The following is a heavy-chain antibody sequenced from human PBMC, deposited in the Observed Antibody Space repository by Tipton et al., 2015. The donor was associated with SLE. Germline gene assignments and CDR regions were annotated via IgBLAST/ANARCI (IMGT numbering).Heavy chain of an antibody. V-gene: IGHV4-61*05. Sequence: TLSLTCTVSGYSISSGYYWGWVRQPPGKGLEWIGYIDYSGSTNYNSSLKSRVTLSLDASKNQFSLKLNSVTAADTAVYYCACRIAARRSSLIPFDYWGQGTLVTVSS. CDR3: ACRIAARRSSLIPFDY. CDR2: IDYSGST. CDR1: GYSISSGYY. D-gene: IGHD6-6*01. J-gene: IGHJ4*02.